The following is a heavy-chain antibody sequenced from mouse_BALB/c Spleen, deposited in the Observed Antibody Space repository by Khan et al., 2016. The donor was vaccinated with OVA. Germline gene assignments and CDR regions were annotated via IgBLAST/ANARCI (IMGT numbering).Heavy chain of an antibody. J-gene: IGHJ2*01. D-gene: IGHD1-1*01. Sequence: EVQLQESGPGLVKPSQSLSLTCNVTGYSITPDYAWNWIRQFPGNKLEWMGFISYSGNIKYNPTLKSRIPITRDTSKNQFFLQLKSVKTEDTARYYCARVYGGDFDYWGQGTTLTVSS. CDR1: GYSITPDYA. CDR3: ARVYGGDFDY. CDR2: ISYSGNI. V-gene: IGHV3-2*02.